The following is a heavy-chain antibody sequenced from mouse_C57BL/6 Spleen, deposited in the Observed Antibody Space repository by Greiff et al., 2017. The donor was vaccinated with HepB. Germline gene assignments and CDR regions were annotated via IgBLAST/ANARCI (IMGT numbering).Heavy chain of an antibody. CDR3: ARRSGSGYFDV. CDR1: GFTFSSYG. CDR2: ISSGGSYT. Sequence: EVQRVESGGDLVKPGGSLKLSCAASGFTFSSYGMSWVRQTPDKRLEWVATISSGGSYTYYPDSVKGRFTISRDNAKNTLYLQMSSLKSEDTAMYYCARRSGSGYFDVWGTGTTVTVSS. D-gene: IGHD2-2*01. V-gene: IGHV5-6*01. J-gene: IGHJ1*03.